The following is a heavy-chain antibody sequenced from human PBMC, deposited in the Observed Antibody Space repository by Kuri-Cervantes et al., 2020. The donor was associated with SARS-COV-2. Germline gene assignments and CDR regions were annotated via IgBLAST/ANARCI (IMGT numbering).Heavy chain of an antibody. CDR2: ISAYNGNT. CDR1: GYTFNIHD. V-gene: IGHV1-18*01. Sequence: ASVKVSCKASGYTFNIHDINWVRQAPGQGLEWMGWISAYNGNTNYAQKLQGRVTMTTDTSTSTAYMELRSLRSDDTAVYYCARDFFAGYSSSWYSPWGQGTLVTVSS. CDR3: ARDFFAGYSSSWYSP. J-gene: IGHJ5*02. D-gene: IGHD6-13*01.